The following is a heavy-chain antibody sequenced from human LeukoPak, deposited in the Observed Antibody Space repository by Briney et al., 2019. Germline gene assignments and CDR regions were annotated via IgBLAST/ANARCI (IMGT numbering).Heavy chain of an antibody. V-gene: IGHV4-59*12. D-gene: IGHD3-16*01. CDR1: GGSISSYY. Sequence: SETLSLTCTVSGGSISSYYWSWIRQPPGKGLEWIGYIYYSGSTNYNPSLKSRVTMSVDTSKNQFSLKLSSVTAADTAVYYCARDSDYVWGSYDYWSQGTLVTVSS. CDR3: ARDSDYVWGSYDY. CDR2: IYYSGST. J-gene: IGHJ4*02.